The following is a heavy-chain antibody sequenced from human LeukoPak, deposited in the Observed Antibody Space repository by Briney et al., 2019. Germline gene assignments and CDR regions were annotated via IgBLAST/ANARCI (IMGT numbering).Heavy chain of an antibody. CDR3: ARDSGYSYGYAFDY. CDR2: ISSSSSYI. J-gene: IGHJ4*02. D-gene: IGHD5-18*01. V-gene: IGHV3-21*01. CDR1: GFTFSSYS. Sequence: PGGSLRLSWAASGFTFSSYSMNWVRQAPAKGLEWVSSISSSSSYIYYADSVKGRFTISRDNAKNSLYLQMNSLRAEDTAVYYCARDSGYSYGYAFDYWGQGTLVTVSS.